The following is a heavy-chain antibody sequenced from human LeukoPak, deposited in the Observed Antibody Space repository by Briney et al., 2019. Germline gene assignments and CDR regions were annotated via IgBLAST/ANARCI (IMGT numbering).Heavy chain of an antibody. CDR1: GYTFTSYD. CDR2: MNPNSGNT. CDR3: ARGTLELHYYYMDV. V-gene: IGHV1-8*01. J-gene: IGHJ6*03. Sequence: GASVKVSCKASGYTFTSYDINWVRQATGHGLEWMGWMNPNSGNTGYAQKFQGRVTMTRNTSISTAYMELSSLRSEDTAVYYCARGTLELHYYYMDVWGKGTTVTVSS. D-gene: IGHD1-7*01.